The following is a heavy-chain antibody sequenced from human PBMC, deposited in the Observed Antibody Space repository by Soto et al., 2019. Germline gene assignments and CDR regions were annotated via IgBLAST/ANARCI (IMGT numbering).Heavy chain of an antibody. CDR3: GRVRESSGSYYYCDY. V-gene: IGHV4-30-4*01. J-gene: IGHJ4*02. Sequence: QVQLQESGPGLVKPSQTLSLTCTVSGGSISSGDYYWSWIRQPPGKGLEWIWYIYYSGSTYYNPSLKSRLTISVDTSKNQFSLKLTSVTAADTAVYYCGRVRESSGSYYYCDYWGQGTLVTISS. D-gene: IGHD3-22*01. CDR1: GGSISSGDYY. CDR2: IYYSGST.